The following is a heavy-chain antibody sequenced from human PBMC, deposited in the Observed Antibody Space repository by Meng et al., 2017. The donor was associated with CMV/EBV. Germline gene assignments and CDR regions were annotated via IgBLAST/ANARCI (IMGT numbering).Heavy chain of an antibody. D-gene: IGHD3-22*01. V-gene: IGHV2-5*01. CDR3: PHRRYYYDSSGFDP. CDR2: IYWNDDK. CDR1: GFSLSTSGVG. Sequence: SGPTLVKPTQTLTLTCTFSGFSLSTSGVGVGWIRQPPGKALEWLALIYWNDDKRYSPSLKSRLTITKDTSKNQVVLTMTNMDPVDTATYYCPHRRYYYDSSGFDPWGQGTLVTVSS. J-gene: IGHJ5*02.